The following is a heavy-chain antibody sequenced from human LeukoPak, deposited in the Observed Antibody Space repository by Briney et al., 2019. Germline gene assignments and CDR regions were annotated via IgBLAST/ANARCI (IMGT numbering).Heavy chain of an antibody. V-gene: IGHV4-34*01. CDR2: INHSGST. J-gene: IGHJ5*02. CDR1: GGSFSGYY. Sequence: SETLSLTCAVYGGSFSGYYWSWIRQPPGKGLEWIGEINHSGSTNYNPSLKSRVTISVDTSKNQLSLKLSSVTAADTAVYYCARGELRYFDWLNWFDPWGQGTLVTVSS. CDR3: ARGELRYFDWLNWFDP. D-gene: IGHD3-9*01.